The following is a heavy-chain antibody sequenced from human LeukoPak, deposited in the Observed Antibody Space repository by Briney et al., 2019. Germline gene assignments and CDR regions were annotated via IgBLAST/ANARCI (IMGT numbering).Heavy chain of an antibody. J-gene: IGHJ6*03. CDR3: ARVGLGAEATWLGCYYYYYYMDV. V-gene: IGHV4-59*11. D-gene: IGHD3-10*01. CDR1: GGSICSHY. CDR2: IYYSGST. Sequence: PETLSLTCTVSGGSICSHYWSWIRQTPREGLGWIGYIYYSGSTNYNPSLKSRVTISVDTSKQKFSLKRSSVTAADPAVYYCARVGLGAEATWLGCYYYYYYMDVWGKGTTVTVSS.